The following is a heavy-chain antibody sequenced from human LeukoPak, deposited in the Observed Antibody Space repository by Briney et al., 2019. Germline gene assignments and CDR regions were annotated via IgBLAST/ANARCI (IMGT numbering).Heavy chain of an antibody. CDR3: ARLGVAAAGTPGVSYYYYGMDV. CDR2: IYYSGST. Sequence: SETLSLTCAVYGGSFSGYYWSWIRQPPGKGLEWIGYIYYSGSTNYNPSLKSRVTISVDTSKNQFSLKLSSVTAADTAVYYCARLGVAAAGTPGVSYYYYGMDVWGQGTTVTVSS. D-gene: IGHD6-13*01. J-gene: IGHJ6*02. V-gene: IGHV4-59*08. CDR1: GGSFSGYY.